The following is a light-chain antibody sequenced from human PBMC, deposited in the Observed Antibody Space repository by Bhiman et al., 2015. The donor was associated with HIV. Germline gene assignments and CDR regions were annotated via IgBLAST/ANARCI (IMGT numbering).Light chain of an antibody. CDR2: ENN. CDR3: GTWDNSLSTGGV. J-gene: IGLJ1*01. CDR1: TSNIGNNY. V-gene: IGLV1-51*02. Sequence: QSVLTQPPSVSAAPGQRVTISCAGGTSNIGNNYVSWYRQLPGTAPKVLIYENNKRPSGIPDRFSGSKSGTSATLGITGLQTGDEADYYCGTWDNSLSTGGVFGTGTKVTVL.